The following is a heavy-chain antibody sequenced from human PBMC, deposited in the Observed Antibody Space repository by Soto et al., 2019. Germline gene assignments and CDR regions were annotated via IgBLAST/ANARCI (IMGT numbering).Heavy chain of an antibody. CDR3: ARGSSIAGLYYGMDV. CDR2: IYHSGST. Sequence: SETLSLTCAVSGGSISSGGYSWSWIRQPPGKGLEWIGYIYHSGSTYYNPSLKSRVTISVDRSKSQFSLKLSSVTAADTAVYYCARGSSIAGLYYGMDVWGQGTTVTVSS. D-gene: IGHD6-6*01. CDR1: GGSISSGGYS. V-gene: IGHV4-30-2*01. J-gene: IGHJ6*02.